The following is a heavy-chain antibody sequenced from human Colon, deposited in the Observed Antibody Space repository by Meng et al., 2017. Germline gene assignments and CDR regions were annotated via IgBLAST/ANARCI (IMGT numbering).Heavy chain of an antibody. CDR2: INAANGDT. Sequence: QVQFVQSGAEVKKPGASVKVSCKASGYTFTNYLLHWVHQAPGQRPEWMGRINAANGDTKYSQKFQGRVTITRDTSATTAYMELSSLKSEDTAVYYCVSLYSYGDFWGQGTLVTVSS. J-gene: IGHJ4*02. CDR1: GYTFTNYL. D-gene: IGHD3-16*01. V-gene: IGHV1-3*01. CDR3: VSLYSYGDF.